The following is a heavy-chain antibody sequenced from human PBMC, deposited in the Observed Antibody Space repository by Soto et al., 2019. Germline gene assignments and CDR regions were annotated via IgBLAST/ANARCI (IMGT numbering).Heavy chain of an antibody. D-gene: IGHD1-1*01. Sequence: QVQLQQSGPGLVKPSETLSLTCSVSSGPSSSHNWGWIRQPPGRGLEWIGYVYSTGGTSYNPSLQRLVTISADTSTNHLSLPLTAVTAADTAVYYCVRQGIGNLHGLVDVWGQGTTVRVSS. CDR1: SGPSSSHN. CDR3: VRQGIGNLHGLVDV. J-gene: IGHJ6*02. V-gene: IGHV4-59*08. CDR2: VYSTGGT.